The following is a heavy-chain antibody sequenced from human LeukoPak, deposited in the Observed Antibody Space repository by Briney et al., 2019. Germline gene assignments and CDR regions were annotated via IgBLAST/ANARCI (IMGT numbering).Heavy chain of an antibody. CDR1: GYTFTVYY. Sequence: ASVTLCFYSSGYTFTVYYIHMVRHAPGQGLEWMGWIYPYSGDRNYAQNFQGRVTMTRDTSISTAYMELSSLKSDDTAVYYCASLRLLDYWGQGTLVTVSS. V-gene: IGHV1-2*02. CDR2: IYPYSGDR. D-gene: IGHD2-15*01. CDR3: ASLRLLDY. J-gene: IGHJ4*02.